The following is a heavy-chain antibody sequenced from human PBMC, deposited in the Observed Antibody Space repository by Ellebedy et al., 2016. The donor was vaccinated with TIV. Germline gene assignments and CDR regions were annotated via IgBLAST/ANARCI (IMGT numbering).Heavy chain of an antibody. CDR1: GFSXPTYG. CDR2: ISGGGDTP. D-gene: IGHD3-3*01. CDR3: ARGTSDLWSYTEN. Sequence: PGGSLRLSCVVSGFSXPTYGMTWVRXPPGKVLEWVSLISGGGDTPHYADSVKGRFTISRDYSKNTLYLDMNSLRADDTATYYCARGTSDLWSYTENWGQGTLVTVSS. V-gene: IGHV3-23*01. J-gene: IGHJ4*02.